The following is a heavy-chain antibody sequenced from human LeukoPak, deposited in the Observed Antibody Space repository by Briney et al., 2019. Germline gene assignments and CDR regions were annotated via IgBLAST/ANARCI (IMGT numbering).Heavy chain of an antibody. CDR2: IYYSGST. V-gene: IGHV4-61*01. D-gene: IGHD4-23*01. J-gene: IGHJ6*03. CDR3: ARDYGGGGHYYYYYYMDV. Sequence: SETLSLTCTVSGGSISSSSYYWSWIRQPPGKGLEWIGYIYYSGSTNYNPSLKSRVTISVDTSKNQFSLKLSSATAADTAVYYCARDYGGGGHYYYYYYMDVWGKGTTVTVSS. CDR1: GGSISSSSYY.